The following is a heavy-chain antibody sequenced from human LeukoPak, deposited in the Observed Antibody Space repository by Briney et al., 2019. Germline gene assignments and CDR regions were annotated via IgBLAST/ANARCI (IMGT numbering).Heavy chain of an antibody. D-gene: IGHD2-15*01. CDR1: GFTFSSYG. CDR2: IWYDGSNK. Sequence: PGGSLRLSCAAPGFTFSSYGMHWVRQAPGKGLEWVAVIWYDGSNKYYADSVKGRFTISRDNSKNTLYLQMNSLRAEDTAVYYCARAGGSYCSGGSCTHGWFDPWGQGTLVTVSS. V-gene: IGHV3-33*01. CDR3: ARAGGSYCSGGSCTHGWFDP. J-gene: IGHJ5*02.